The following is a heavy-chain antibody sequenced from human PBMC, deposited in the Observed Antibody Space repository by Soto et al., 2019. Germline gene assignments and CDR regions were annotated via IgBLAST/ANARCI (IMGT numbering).Heavy chain of an antibody. D-gene: IGHD1-1*01. V-gene: IGHV3-15*01. CDR1: GLPFSKAW. CDR3: TTDEADNGNDGDFDY. Sequence: EVHLVESGGGLVKPGGSLRLSCAASGLPFSKAWMSWVRQAPGKGLEWVGRIKNKRTTDYAAPVRDRFTISRDDSQNMVYLQMDSLKTEDTAVYYCTTDEADNGNDGDFDYWGQGTLVTVSS. J-gene: IGHJ4*02. CDR2: IKNKRTT.